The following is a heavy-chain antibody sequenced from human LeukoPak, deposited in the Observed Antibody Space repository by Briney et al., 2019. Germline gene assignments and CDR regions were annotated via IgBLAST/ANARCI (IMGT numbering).Heavy chain of an antibody. CDR2: TIGSGCST. D-gene: IGHD3-3*01. J-gene: IGHJ4*02. CDR1: GFTFSSYA. V-gene: IGHV3-23*01. Sequence: GGYLRLSCVASGFTFSSYAMIWLRQAPWKRLLSILATIGSGCSTYYADFVKGRFTISRDNSKSTLYLQMNSLRAEDTAVYYCAKGGGYYDFWSGFRFDYWGQGTLVTVCS. CDR3: AKGGGYYDFWSGFRFDY.